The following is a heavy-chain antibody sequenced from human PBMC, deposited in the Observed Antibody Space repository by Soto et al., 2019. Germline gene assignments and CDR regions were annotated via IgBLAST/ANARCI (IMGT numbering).Heavy chain of an antibody. V-gene: IGHV4-4*07. Sequence: QVQLQESGPGLVKPWETLSPPCTVSGGSKRRYSWSWIRQPGREGLVWIGRVYTSGSTNYNPSLKRRVTMSVDTSKNQWFPKLSSVTAADTAVYYCARGVKDDYGDYVFDYWCQGTLVTVSS. D-gene: IGHD4-17*01. CDR1: GGSKRRYS. CDR3: ARGVKDDYGDYVFDY. J-gene: IGHJ4*02. CDR2: VYTSGST.